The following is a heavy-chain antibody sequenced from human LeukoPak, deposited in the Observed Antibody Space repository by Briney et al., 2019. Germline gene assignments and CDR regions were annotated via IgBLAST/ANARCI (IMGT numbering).Heavy chain of an antibody. CDR2: INHSRRT. V-gene: IGHV4-34*01. CDR1: GGSFSGYY. Sequence: SETLSLTCAVYGGSFSGYYWSWIRQPPGKGLEWIGEINHSRRTNYNPSLKSRVTISVDTSRNQFSLILSSVTAADTAVYYCARAYCGGDCYSVDYYYYYGMDVWGQGTTVTVSS. J-gene: IGHJ6*02. CDR3: ARAYCGGDCYSVDYYYYYGMDV. D-gene: IGHD2-21*02.